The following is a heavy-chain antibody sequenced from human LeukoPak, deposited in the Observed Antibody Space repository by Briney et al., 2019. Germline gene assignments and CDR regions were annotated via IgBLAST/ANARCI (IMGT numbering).Heavy chain of an antibody. D-gene: IGHD3-22*01. CDR2: ISYDGSNK. Sequence: HPGGSLRLSCAAPGFTFSSYAMHWVRQAPGKGLEWVAVISYDGSNKYYADSVKGRFTISRDNSKNTLYLQMNSLRAEDTAVYYCARAPSSGYYPPQYFDYWGQGTLVTVSS. J-gene: IGHJ4*02. CDR1: GFTFSSYA. CDR3: ARAPSSGYYPPQYFDY. V-gene: IGHV3-30-3*01.